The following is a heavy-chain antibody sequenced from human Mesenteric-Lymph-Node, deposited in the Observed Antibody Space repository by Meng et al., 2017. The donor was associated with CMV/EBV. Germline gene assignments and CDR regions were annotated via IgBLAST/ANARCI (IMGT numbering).Heavy chain of an antibody. D-gene: IGHD1-7*01. V-gene: IGHV5-51*01. CDR2: IYPADSDT. Sequence: GGSLRLSCKASGYVFNVYWIAWVRQMPGKGLECMGMIYPADSDTTYSPSFQGQVTMSADRSTSTAYLQWNSLRASDTAMYYCARRLTGTAQFDLWGQGALVTVSS. CDR1: GYVFNVYW. J-gene: IGHJ5*02. CDR3: ARRLTGTAQFDL.